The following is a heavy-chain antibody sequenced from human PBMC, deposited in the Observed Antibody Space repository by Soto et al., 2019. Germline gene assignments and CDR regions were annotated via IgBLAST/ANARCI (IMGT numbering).Heavy chain of an antibody. CDR3: ARVIYWLSNPHFDY. D-gene: IGHD3-9*01. V-gene: IGHV4-30-4*01. Sequence: QVQLQESGPGLVKPSQTLSLPCTFSGGSISSGDYYWSWIRQPQGKGREWIGYIYYSGSTYYNPSLKSRVTISVDSSKNQFSLKLSSVTAADTAVYYCARVIYWLSNPHFDYWGQGTLVTVSS. J-gene: IGHJ4*02. CDR1: GGSISSGDYY. CDR2: IYYSGST.